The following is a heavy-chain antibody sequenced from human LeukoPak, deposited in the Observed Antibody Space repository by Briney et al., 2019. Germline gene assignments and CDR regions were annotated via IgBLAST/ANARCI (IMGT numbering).Heavy chain of an antibody. CDR3: TTVFSRQPPWDYYMDV. D-gene: IGHD1-26*01. V-gene: IGHV3-15*01. Sequence: GGSLRLSCAASGFTFSNAWMSWVRQAPGKGLEWVGRIKSKTDGGTTDYAAPVKGRFTISRDDSKNTLYLQMNSLKTEDTAVYYCTTVFSRQPPWDYYMDVWGKGTTVTVSS. J-gene: IGHJ6*03. CDR2: IKSKTDGGTT. CDR1: GFTFSNAW.